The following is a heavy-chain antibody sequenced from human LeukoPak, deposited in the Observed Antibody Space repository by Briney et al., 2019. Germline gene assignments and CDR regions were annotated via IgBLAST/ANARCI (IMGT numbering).Heavy chain of an antibody. D-gene: IGHD2-15*01. Sequence: SETLSLTCSVSGGSISSSSYYWGWIRQPPGKGLEWIGSVYYSGTTYYNPSLNSRVTISVDTSKNQFSLKLSSVTAADTAVYYCASQGGCSGGSCFSRIDSWGQGTLVTVSS. J-gene: IGHJ4*02. V-gene: IGHV4-39*01. CDR1: GGSISSSSYY. CDR2: VYYSGTT. CDR3: ASQGGCSGGSCFSRIDS.